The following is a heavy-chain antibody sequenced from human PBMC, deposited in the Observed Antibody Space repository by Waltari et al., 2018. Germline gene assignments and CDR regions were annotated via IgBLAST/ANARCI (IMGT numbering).Heavy chain of an antibody. Sequence: SYWMSWVRQAQGKGLEWVANIKQDGSEKYYVDSVKGRFTISRDNAKNSLYLQMNSLRAEDTAVYYCARDIRVTTVVYYYYYYGMDVWGQGTTVTVSS. CDR2: IKQDGSEK. CDR1: SYW. CDR3: ARDIRVTTVVYYYYYYGMDV. D-gene: IGHD4-17*01. J-gene: IGHJ6*02. V-gene: IGHV3-7*01.